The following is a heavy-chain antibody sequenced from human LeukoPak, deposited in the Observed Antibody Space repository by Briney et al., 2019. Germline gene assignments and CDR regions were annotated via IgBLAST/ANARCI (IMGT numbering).Heavy chain of an antibody. D-gene: IGHD3-22*01. CDR3: ARHHLYDSSGDGRYYFDY. CDR1: GYSISSGYH. CDR2: ISHSGGT. Sequence: SETLSLTCGVSGYSISSGYHWGWIRQPTGKGLEWIGSISHSGGTYYNPSLKSRVTVSADTSKNQFSVKLSSVTAADTAVYYCARHHLYDSSGDGRYYFDYWGQGTLVTVSS. J-gene: IGHJ4*02. V-gene: IGHV4-38-2*01.